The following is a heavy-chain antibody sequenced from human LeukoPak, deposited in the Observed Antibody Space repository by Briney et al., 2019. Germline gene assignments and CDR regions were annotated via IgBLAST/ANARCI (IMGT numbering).Heavy chain of an antibody. J-gene: IGHJ4*02. D-gene: IGHD3-10*01. V-gene: IGHV3-48*03. CDR2: ISSSGTTI. CDR3: ARPDGDYYYGSGSYFHY. Sequence: PGGSLRLSCAASGFTFSSYEMNWVRQAPGKGLEWVSYISSSGTTIYYADSVKGRFTISRVNAKNSLYLQMNSLRAEDTAVYYCARPDGDYYYGSGSYFHYWGQGTLVTVSS. CDR1: GFTFSSYE.